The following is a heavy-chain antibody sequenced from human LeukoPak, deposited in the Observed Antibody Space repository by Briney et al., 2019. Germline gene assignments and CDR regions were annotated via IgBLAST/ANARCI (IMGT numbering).Heavy chain of an antibody. Sequence: PGGSLRLSCAASGFTVSSNYMSWVRQAPGKGLEWVSAISGSGGSTYYADSVKGRFTISRDNSKNTLYLQMNSLRAEDTAVYYCAKAKSNRNRNFDYWGQGTLVTVSS. CDR1: GFTVSSNY. V-gene: IGHV3-23*01. J-gene: IGHJ4*02. CDR2: ISGSGGST. D-gene: IGHD1-14*01. CDR3: AKAKSNRNRNFDY.